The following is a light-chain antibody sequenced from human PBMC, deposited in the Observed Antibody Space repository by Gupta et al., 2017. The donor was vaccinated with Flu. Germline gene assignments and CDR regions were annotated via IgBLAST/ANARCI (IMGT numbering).Light chain of an antibody. Sequence: TQSPATLSVSPGETVTLSCRASQSLGGNLGWYQQRRGQAPRLLIYSSYTSDTGIPARLSGSGSGTEFSLTMSGLQSEDFAVYYCQEYNKWLGYTFGQGTKLEIK. J-gene: IGKJ2*01. CDR3: QEYNKWLGYT. CDR1: QSLGGN. V-gene: IGKV3-15*01. CDR2: SSY.